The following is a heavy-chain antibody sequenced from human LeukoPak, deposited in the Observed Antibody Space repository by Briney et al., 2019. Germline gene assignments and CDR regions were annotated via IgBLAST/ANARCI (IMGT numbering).Heavy chain of an antibody. V-gene: IGHV3-23*01. Sequence: GGSLRLSCAASGFTFSSYAMSWVRQAPGKGLEWVSAISGSGGSTYYADSVKGRFTISRDNSKNTLYLKRISLRAEDTAVYYCAKDGSITIFGVVHYYYYMDVWGKGTTVTVSS. CDR1: GFTFSSYA. CDR2: ISGSGGST. D-gene: IGHD3-3*01. CDR3: AKDGSITIFGVVHYYYYMDV. J-gene: IGHJ6*03.